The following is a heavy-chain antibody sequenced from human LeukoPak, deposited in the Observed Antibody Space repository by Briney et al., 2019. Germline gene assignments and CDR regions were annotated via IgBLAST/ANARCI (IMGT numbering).Heavy chain of an antibody. D-gene: IGHD1-26*01. V-gene: IGHV4-30-2*01. Sequence: SETLSLTCTVSGGSISSGDYYWSWIRQPPGKGLEWIGYIYHSGSTYYNPSLKSRVTISVDTSKNQFSLKLSSVTAADTAVYYCATEDLTGSYYLYAYWGQGTLVTVSS. CDR1: GGSISSGDYY. CDR2: IYHSGST. J-gene: IGHJ4*02. CDR3: ATEDLTGSYYLYAY.